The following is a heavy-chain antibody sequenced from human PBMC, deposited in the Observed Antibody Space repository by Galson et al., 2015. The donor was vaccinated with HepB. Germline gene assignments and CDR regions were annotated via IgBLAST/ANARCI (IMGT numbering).Heavy chain of an antibody. V-gene: IGHV3-30-3*01. Sequence: SLRLSCAASGFTFSSYAMHWVRQAPGKGLEWVAVISYDGSNKYYADSVKGRFTISRDNSKNTLYLQMNSLRAEDTAVYYCARGYYDFWSGYPGAEFDYWGQGTLVTVSS. J-gene: IGHJ4*02. CDR3: ARGYYDFWSGYPGAEFDY. CDR2: ISYDGSNK. D-gene: IGHD3-3*01. CDR1: GFTFSSYA.